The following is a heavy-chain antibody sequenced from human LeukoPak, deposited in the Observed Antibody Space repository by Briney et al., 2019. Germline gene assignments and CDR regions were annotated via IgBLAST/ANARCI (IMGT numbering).Heavy chain of an antibody. V-gene: IGHV1-3*01. Sequence: VASVTVSCTASGYTFTSYAMHWVRQAPGQRLEWMGWINAGNGNTKYSQKFQGRVTITRDTSASTAYMELSSLRSEDTAVYYCARDFPGSSGWWYYYYYGMDVWGQGTTVTVSS. D-gene: IGHD6-19*01. CDR1: GYTFTSYA. J-gene: IGHJ6*02. CDR3: ARDFPGSSGWWYYYYYGMDV. CDR2: INAGNGNT.